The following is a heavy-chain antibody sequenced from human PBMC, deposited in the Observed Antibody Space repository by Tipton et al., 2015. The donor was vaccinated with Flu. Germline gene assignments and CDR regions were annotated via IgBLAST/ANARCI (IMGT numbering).Heavy chain of an antibody. CDR3: AKRYCSSTTCYIPDALAI. Sequence: SLRLSCAASGFTFTNYWMSWVRQAPGKGLEWVANIKQDGREKYYVDSVKGRFTISRDNAKNTLYLQMNDLRVEDTAVYYCAKRYCSSTTCYIPDALAIWGQGTLVTVSS. CDR1: GFTFTNYW. V-gene: IGHV3-7*03. CDR2: IKQDGREK. J-gene: IGHJ3*02. D-gene: IGHD2-2*01.